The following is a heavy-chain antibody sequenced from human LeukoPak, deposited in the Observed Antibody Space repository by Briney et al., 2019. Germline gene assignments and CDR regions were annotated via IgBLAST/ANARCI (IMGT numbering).Heavy chain of an antibody. Sequence: SETLSLTCTVSGYSISSGYYWGWIRQPPGKGLEWIGSMYHSGNTHYNPSLKSRVTISLDTSKNQFSLKLSSVTAADTAVYYCARDGDNIAAAGRYDYWGQGTLVTVSS. CDR1: GYSISSGYY. CDR2: MYHSGNT. CDR3: ARDGDNIAAAGRYDY. V-gene: IGHV4-38-2*02. D-gene: IGHD6-13*01. J-gene: IGHJ4*02.